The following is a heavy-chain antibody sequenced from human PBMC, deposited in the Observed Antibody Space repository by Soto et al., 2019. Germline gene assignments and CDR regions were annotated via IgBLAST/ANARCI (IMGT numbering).Heavy chain of an antibody. D-gene: IGHD6-13*01. CDR2: FYYTGIT. CDR1: GGSVSSGSYY. CDR3: ARQGAAAGLHPSPYYGMDV. J-gene: IGHJ6*02. Sequence: SETLSLTCTVSGGSVSSGSYYWSWIRQPPGKGLEWIGYFYYTGITNYNPSLKSRVTISGDSSKNQFSLKLSSVTAADTAVYYCARQGAAAGLHPSPYYGMDVWGQGTTITVSS. V-gene: IGHV4-61*01.